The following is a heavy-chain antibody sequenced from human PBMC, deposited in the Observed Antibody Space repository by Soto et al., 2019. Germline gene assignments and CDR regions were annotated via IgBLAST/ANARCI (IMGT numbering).Heavy chain of an antibody. CDR1: GYTFTSYG. D-gene: IGHD3-9*01. V-gene: IGHV1-18*01. CDR2: ISAYNGNT. CDR3: AIDRDDILTGTDYDY. J-gene: IGHJ4*02. Sequence: ASVKVSCKASGYTFTSYGISWVRQAPGQGLEWMGWISAYNGNTNYAQKLQGRVTMTTDTSTSTTYMELRSLRSDDTAVYYCAIDRDDILTGTDYDYWGQGTLVTVSS.